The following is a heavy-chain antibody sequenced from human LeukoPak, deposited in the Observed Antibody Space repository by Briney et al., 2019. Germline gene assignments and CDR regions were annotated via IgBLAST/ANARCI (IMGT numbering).Heavy chain of an antibody. CDR3: ARDSDVGATDY. CDR1: GYTFTSYD. J-gene: IGHJ4*02. CDR2: IIPIFGTA. V-gene: IGHV1-69*13. D-gene: IGHD1-26*01. Sequence: SVKVSCKASGYTFTSYDINWVRQAPGQGLEWMGGIIPIFGTANYAQKFQGRVTITADESTSTAYMELSSLRSEDTAVYYCARDSDVGATDYWGQGTLVTVSS.